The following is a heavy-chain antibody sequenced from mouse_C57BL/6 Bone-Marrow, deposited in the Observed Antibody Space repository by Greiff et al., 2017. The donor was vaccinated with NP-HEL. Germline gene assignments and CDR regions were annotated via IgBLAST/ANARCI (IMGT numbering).Heavy chain of an antibody. J-gene: IGHJ1*03. CDR2: IDPSDSYT. CDR3: ARESSTMVRWYFDV. CDR1: GYTFTSYW. D-gene: IGHD2-1*01. Sequence: VQLQQSGPELVKPGASVKLSCKASGYTFTSYWMQWVKQRPGQGLEWIGEIDPSDSYTNYNQKFKGKATLTVDTSSSTAYMQLSSLTSEDSAVYYCARESSTMVRWYFDVWGTGTTVTVSS. V-gene: IGHV1-50*01.